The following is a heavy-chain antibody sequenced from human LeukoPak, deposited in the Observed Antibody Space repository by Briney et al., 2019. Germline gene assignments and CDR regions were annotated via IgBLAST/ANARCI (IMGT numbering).Heavy chain of an antibody. J-gene: IGHJ4*02. CDR3: AKAYFEVVIVFDY. CDR2: FSGSGCST. V-gene: IGHV3-23*01. CDR1: GFNLSKYA. D-gene: IGHD3-3*01. Sequence: PGGSLRLSCAASGFNLSKYAMRWVRQAPGKGLEWVSAFSGSGCSTYYAESVRGRFTISRDNSKNTLYLQMNSLGAEDTAVYDCAKAYFEVVIVFDYWGQGTLVTVSS.